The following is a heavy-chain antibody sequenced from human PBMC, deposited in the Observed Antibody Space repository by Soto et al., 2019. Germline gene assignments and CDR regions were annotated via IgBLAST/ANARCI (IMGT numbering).Heavy chain of an antibody. D-gene: IGHD3-3*01. Sequence: GASVKVSCKASGYTFTSYYMHWVRQAPGQGLEWMGIINPSGGSTSYAQKFQGRVTMTRDTSTSTVYMELSSLRSEDTAVYYCARGSGITIFGVVIIEAGLDYWGQGTLVTVSS. J-gene: IGHJ4*02. CDR3: ARGSGITIFGVVIIEAGLDY. V-gene: IGHV1-46*03. CDR1: GYTFTSYY. CDR2: INPSGGST.